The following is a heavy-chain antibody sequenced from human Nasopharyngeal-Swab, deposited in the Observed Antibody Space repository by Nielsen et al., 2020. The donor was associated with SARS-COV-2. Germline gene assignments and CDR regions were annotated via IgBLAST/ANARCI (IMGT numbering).Heavy chain of an antibody. CDR1: GFPFSRHD. D-gene: IGHD6-13*01. CDR3: ATRPASSWHPYCFDY. J-gene: IGHJ4*02. V-gene: IGHV3-23*01. Sequence: GVLKISCAASGFPFSRHDMTWVRQAPGKGLEWVATISGGDVSTYYADSVTGRFTISKDNSENILYLQINSLRAEDTAVYYCATRPASSWHPYCFDYWGRGTLVTVSS. CDR2: ISGGDVST.